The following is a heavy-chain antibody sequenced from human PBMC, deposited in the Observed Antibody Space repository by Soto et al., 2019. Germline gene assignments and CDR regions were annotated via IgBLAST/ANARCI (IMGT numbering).Heavy chain of an antibody. Sequence: QVQLQESGPGLVKPSETLSLTCTVSNGYISSYYWSWIRQPPGKGLEWIGYIYYSGSTNYNPALQRRGSMSVDISQNLPSLKLSSVTAADTAVYFGASRLTTATTTGDGFDIWGQGIMVTVSS. J-gene: IGHJ3*02. CDR3: ASRLTTATTTGDGFDI. CDR1: NGYISSYY. CDR2: IYYSGST. D-gene: IGHD4-17*01. V-gene: IGHV4-59*01.